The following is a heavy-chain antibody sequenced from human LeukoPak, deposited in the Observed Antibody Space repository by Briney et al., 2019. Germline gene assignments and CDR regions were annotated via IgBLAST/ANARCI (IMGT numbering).Heavy chain of an antibody. CDR2: IYYSGTT. CDR3: ARRLTTTYYDFWSGYYTGRDNHYFDY. J-gene: IGHJ4*02. Sequence: PSETLSLTCTVSGGSISSGDYYWSWIRQPPGKGLEWIGYIYYSGTTYYNPSLKSRITISVDTSKNQFSLKLSSVTAADTAVYYCARRLTTTYYDFWSGYYTGRDNHYFDYWGQGTLVTVSS. D-gene: IGHD3-3*01. V-gene: IGHV4-30-4*01. CDR1: GGSISSGDYY.